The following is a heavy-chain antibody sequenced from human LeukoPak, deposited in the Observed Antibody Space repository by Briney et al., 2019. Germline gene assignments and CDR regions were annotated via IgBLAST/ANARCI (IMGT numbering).Heavy chain of an antibody. J-gene: IGHJ4*02. CDR2: IIPIFGTA. Sequence: ASVKVSCKASGGTFSSYAISWVRQAPGQGLEWMGGIIPIFGTANYAQKFQGRVTITADESTSTAYMELSSLRSEDTAVYYCARPYDSGSYHFDYWGQGTLVTVSS. CDR3: ARPYDSGSYHFDY. CDR1: GGTFSSYA. D-gene: IGHD1-26*01. V-gene: IGHV1-69*13.